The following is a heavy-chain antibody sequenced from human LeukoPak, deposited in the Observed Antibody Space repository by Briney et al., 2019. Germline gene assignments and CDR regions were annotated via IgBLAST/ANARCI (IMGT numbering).Heavy chain of an antibody. Sequence: GGSLRLSCTTSGFTFGDYAMSWVRQAPGKGLEWVSFIRRKAHGGTTEYAASVKGRFSSSRDDSKSIAYLQMNSLKTEDTAVYFCTRVTYYYDNSGYFHFDSWGQGSLVTVSS. D-gene: IGHD3-22*01. CDR3: TRVTYYYDNSGYFHFDS. J-gene: IGHJ4*02. CDR2: IRRKAHGGTT. CDR1: GFTFGDYA. V-gene: IGHV3-49*04.